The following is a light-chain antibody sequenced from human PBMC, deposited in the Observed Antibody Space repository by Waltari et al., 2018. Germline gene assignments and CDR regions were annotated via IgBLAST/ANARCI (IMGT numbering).Light chain of an antibody. CDR2: SNN. CDR1: SSSIGSNA. V-gene: IGLV1-44*01. Sequence: QSVLTQPPSASGTPGQRVTIPCSGSSSSIGSNAVNWYRQLPGAAPKLLICSNNQRPSGVPDRCSGSKSGTSASLAISGLQSEDEADFYCATWDDSLNGYVFGTGTKVTVL. CDR3: ATWDDSLNGYV. J-gene: IGLJ1*01.